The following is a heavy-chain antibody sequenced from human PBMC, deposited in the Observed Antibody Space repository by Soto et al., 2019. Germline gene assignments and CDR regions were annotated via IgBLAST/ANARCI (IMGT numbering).Heavy chain of an antibody. D-gene: IGHD2-15*01. CDR1: GGSISTYY. J-gene: IGHJ5*02. CDR3: ARGKLLGP. V-gene: IGHV4-59*01. CDR2: VHYSGTT. Sequence: QVQLQESGPGLVKPSETLSLTCTVSGGSISTYYWTWIRQPPGKGLEWIGYVHYSGTTNYNPFLKSRVTMSVDTSKNPFSLKLRSVTAADTAVYYCARGKLLGPWGPGTLGTGSS.